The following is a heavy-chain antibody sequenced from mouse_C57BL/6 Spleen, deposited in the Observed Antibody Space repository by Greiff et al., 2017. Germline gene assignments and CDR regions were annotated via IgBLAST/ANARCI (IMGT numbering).Heavy chain of an antibody. CDR1: GYTFTTYP. V-gene: IGHV1-47*01. J-gene: IGHJ1*03. CDR3: ARMYYGSSYGYFDV. D-gene: IGHD1-1*01. Sequence: VQLQPSGAELVKPGASVKMSCKASGYTFTTYPIEWMKQNHGKSLEWIGNFHPYNDDTKYNEKFKGKATLTVEKFSSTVYLELSRFTSDDSAVYYCARMYYGSSYGYFDVWGTGTTVTVSS. CDR2: FHPYNDDT.